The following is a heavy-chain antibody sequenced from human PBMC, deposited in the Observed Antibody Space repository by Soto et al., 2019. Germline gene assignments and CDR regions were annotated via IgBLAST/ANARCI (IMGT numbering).Heavy chain of an antibody. Sequence: ASETLSLTCTVSGGSISSGDYYWSWIRQPPGKGLEWIGYIYYSGGTYYNPSLKSRVTISVDTSKNQFSLKLSSVTAADTAVYYCARDGELSGPPGYWGQGTLVTVSS. CDR3: ARDGELSGPPGY. CDR1: GGSISSGDYY. D-gene: IGHD3-3*01. CDR2: IYYSGGT. J-gene: IGHJ4*02. V-gene: IGHV4-30-4*01.